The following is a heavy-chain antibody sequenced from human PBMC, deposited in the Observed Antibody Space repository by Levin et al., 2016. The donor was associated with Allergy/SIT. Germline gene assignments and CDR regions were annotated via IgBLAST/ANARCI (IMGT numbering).Heavy chain of an antibody. CDR3: ASGYSSSPYYYYYYGMDV. J-gene: IGHJ6*02. D-gene: IGHD6-6*01. CDR1: GGTFSSYT. CDR2: IIPILGIA. Sequence: SVKVSCKASGGTFSSYTISWVRQAPGQGLEWMGRIIPILGIANYAQKFQGRVTITADKSTSTAYMELSSLRSEDTAVYYCASGYSSSPYYYYYYGMDVWGQGTTVTVSS. V-gene: IGHV1-69*02.